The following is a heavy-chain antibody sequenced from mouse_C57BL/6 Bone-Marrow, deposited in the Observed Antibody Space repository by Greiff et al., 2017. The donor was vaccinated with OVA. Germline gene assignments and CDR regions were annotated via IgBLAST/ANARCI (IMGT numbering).Heavy chain of an antibody. CDR2: IDPSDSYT. Sequence: QVQLQQPGAELVKPGASVKLSCKASGYTFTSYWMQWVKQRPGQGLEWIGEIDPSDSYTNYNQKFKGKATLTVDTSSSTAYMQLSSLTSEDSAVYYCAREGFYREYCAMDYWGQGTSVTVSS. D-gene: IGHD2-14*01. CDR1: GYTFTSYW. V-gene: IGHV1-50*01. CDR3: AREGFYREYCAMDY. J-gene: IGHJ4*01.